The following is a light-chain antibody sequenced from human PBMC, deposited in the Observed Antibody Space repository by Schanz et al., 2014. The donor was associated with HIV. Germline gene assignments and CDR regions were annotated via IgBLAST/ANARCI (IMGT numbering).Light chain of an antibody. CDR3: QHYNNWPPWT. CDR1: QSVSSY. CDR2: GAS. V-gene: IGKV3D-15*01. J-gene: IGKJ1*01. Sequence: EIVLTQSPATLSLSPGERATLSCRASQSVSSYLAWYQQKPGQAPRLLIYGASSRAIGIPDRFSGSESGTEFTLTISNLQSEDFALYYCQHYNNWPPWTFGQGTKVEIK.